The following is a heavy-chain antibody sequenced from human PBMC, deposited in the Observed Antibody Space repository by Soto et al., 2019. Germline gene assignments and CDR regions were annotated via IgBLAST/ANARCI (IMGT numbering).Heavy chain of an antibody. CDR3: AGVTLAAAYNPFDY. V-gene: IGHV1-18*01. J-gene: IGHJ4*02. CDR2: ITTYNGNT. Sequence: QVQLVQSGAEVEKPGASVTVSCKASGYSFTTYGITWVRQAPGQGLEWMGWITTYNGNTHYAQKFRGRVTITTDTSTSTAYMELRTLRSDDTAVYYCAGVTLAAAYNPFDYRGQGTLVTVSS. CDR1: GYSFTTYG. D-gene: IGHD6-13*01.